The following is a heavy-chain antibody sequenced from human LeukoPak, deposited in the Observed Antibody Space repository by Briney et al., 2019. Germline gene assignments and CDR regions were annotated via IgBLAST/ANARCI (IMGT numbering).Heavy chain of an antibody. D-gene: IGHD3-16*01. CDR3: AREYGTIGVYYLDY. CDR1: EFTFSNYG. J-gene: IGHJ4*02. Sequence: SGGSLRLSCAASEFTFSNYGMSWVRHAPGKGLQWVSAISGGGGSTYYADSVKGRFTISRDNSKNTLYLQMNSLRAEDTAVYYCAREYGTIGVYYLDYWGQGTLVTISS. V-gene: IGHV3-23*01. CDR2: ISGGGGST.